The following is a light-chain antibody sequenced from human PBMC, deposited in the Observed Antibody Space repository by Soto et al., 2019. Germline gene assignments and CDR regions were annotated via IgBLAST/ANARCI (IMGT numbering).Light chain of an antibody. J-gene: IGKJ4*01. CDR3: QQYYSYPL. Sequence: AIRMTQSPSSFSASTGDRVTITCRASQGISSYLAWYQQKPGKAPKLLIYAASTLQSGVPSRFSGSGAGTDFPLTISCLQSEDFATYYCQQYYSYPLFGGGTKVEIK. CDR1: QGISSY. V-gene: IGKV1-8*01. CDR2: AAS.